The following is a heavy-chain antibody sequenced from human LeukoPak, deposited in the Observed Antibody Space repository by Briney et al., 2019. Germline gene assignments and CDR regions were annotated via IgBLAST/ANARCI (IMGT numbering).Heavy chain of an antibody. Sequence: GGSLRLSCAASGFTFDDYAMHWVRQAPGKGLEWVSGISWNSGSIGYGDSVKGRFTISRDNAKNSLYLQMNSLRPEDTALYYCAKSRYYDILTGQTYYFDYWGQGTLVTVSS. CDR1: GFTFDDYA. CDR3: AKSRYYDILTGQTYYFDY. J-gene: IGHJ4*02. CDR2: ISWNSGSI. V-gene: IGHV3-9*01. D-gene: IGHD3-9*01.